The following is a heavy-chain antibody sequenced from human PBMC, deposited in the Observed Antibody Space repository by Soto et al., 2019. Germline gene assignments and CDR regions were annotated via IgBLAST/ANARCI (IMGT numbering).Heavy chain of an antibody. CDR2: IYQSGST. D-gene: IGHD1-26*01. Sequence: NPSETLSLTCLVSGYSISSGNYWGWIRQPAGKGLGWIGSIYQSGSTYYNPSLRSRATISVDTSKNQFSLKLSSVTAADTAVYYCARVLGAPLYFFDSWGQGTLVTVSS. CDR1: GYSISSGNY. CDR3: ARVLGAPLYFFDS. V-gene: IGHV4-38-2*02. J-gene: IGHJ4*02.